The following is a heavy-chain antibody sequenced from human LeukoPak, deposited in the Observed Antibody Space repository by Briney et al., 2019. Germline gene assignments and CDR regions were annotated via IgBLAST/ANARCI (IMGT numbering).Heavy chain of an antibody. CDR2: ISAFNGDT. CDR3: ARDPSNTSGRYIYFDY. V-gene: IGHV1-18*01. CDR1: GYAFTRYG. J-gene: IGHJ4*02. Sequence: ASVKVSCRASGYAFTRYGFSWVRQAPGQGLEWMGWISAFNGDTNYAQKFKGRVTMTTDTSTRTAYMELRSLRSDDTAVYYCARDPSNTSGRYIYFDYWGRGTLVTVSS. D-gene: IGHD6-19*01.